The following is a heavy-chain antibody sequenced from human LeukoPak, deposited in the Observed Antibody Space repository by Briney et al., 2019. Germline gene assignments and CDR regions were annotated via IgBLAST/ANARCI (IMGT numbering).Heavy chain of an antibody. V-gene: IGHV4-4*07. CDR1: GGSISSYY. CDR3: AGGYYDILTGYYIEAFDI. Sequence: SETLSLTCTVSGGSISSYYWSWIRQPAGKGLEWIGRIYTSGSTNYNPSLKSRVTMSVDTSKNQFSLKLSSVTAADTAVYYCAGGYYDILTGYYIEAFDIWGQGTMVTVSS. CDR2: IYTSGST. J-gene: IGHJ3*02. D-gene: IGHD3-9*01.